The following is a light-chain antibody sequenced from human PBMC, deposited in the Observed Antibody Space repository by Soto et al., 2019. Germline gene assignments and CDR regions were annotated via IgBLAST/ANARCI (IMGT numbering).Light chain of an antibody. CDR1: QSIKNTY. Sequence: EIVLTQSPGTLSLSPGERATLSCRASQSIKNTYIAWYQQKPGQAPRLLFYDASSRATGIPDRFTGSGSGTDFTLTITRLEPEDFAVYYCQHYGTSPWTFCQGTKVEIK. CDR2: DAS. CDR3: QHYGTSPWT. V-gene: IGKV3-20*01. J-gene: IGKJ1*01.